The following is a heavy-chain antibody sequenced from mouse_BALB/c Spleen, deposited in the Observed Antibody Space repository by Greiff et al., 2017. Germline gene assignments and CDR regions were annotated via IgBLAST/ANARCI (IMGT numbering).Heavy chain of an antibody. D-gene: IGHD1-2*01. CDR1: GFSLTSYG. J-gene: IGHJ4*01. CDR2: IWAGGST. V-gene: IGHV2-9*02. CDR3: ATNYYGSYYYAMDY. Sequence: VQLVESGPGLVAPSQSLSITCTVSGFSLTSYGVHWVRQPPGKGLEWLGVIWAGGSTNYNSALMSRLSISKDNSKSQVFLKMNSLQTDDTAMYYCATNYYGSYYYAMDYWGQGTSVTVSS.